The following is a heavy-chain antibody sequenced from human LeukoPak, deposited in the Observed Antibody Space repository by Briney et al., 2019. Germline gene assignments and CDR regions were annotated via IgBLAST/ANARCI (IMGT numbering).Heavy chain of an antibody. D-gene: IGHD2-2*01. Sequence: SETLSLTCTVPGGSISSCYWSWIRQPPGKGLEWIGYIYYSGSTNYNPSLKSRVTISVDTSKNQFSLKLSSVTAADTAVYYCARVSIYCSSTSCYEDAFDIWGQGTMVTVSS. CDR2: IYYSGST. CDR1: GGSISSCY. CDR3: ARVSIYCSSTSCYEDAFDI. V-gene: IGHV4-59*01. J-gene: IGHJ3*02.